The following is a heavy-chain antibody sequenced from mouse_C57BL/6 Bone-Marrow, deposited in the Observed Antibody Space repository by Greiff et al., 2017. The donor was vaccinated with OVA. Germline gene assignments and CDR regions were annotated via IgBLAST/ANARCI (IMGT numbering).Heavy chain of an antibody. D-gene: IGHD2-4*01. CDR1: GYTFTSSW. Sequence: QVQLQQPGAELVKPGASVKLSCKASGYTFTSSWMHWVKQRPGQGLEWIGEIDPSDSYTNYNQKFKGKSTLTVDKSSSTAYMQLSSLTSEDSAVYYCASIYYDYDGRGYYFDYWGQGTTLTVSS. V-gene: IGHV1-69*01. J-gene: IGHJ2*01. CDR3: ASIYYDYDGRGYYFDY. CDR2: IDPSDSYT.